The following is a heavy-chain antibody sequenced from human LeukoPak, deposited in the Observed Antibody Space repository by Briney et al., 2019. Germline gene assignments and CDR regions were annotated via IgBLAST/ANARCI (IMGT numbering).Heavy chain of an antibody. CDR3: ARATVTTWDFDY. CDR2: IYYSGST. CDR1: GGSISSGGYY. V-gene: IGHV4-31*03. D-gene: IGHD4-17*01. Sequence: PSETLSLTCTVSGGSISSGGYYWSWIRQHPGKGLEWIGYIYYSGSTYYNPSLKSRVTISVDMSKNQFSLKLSSVTAADTAVYYCARATVTTWDFDYWGQGTLVTVSS. J-gene: IGHJ4*02.